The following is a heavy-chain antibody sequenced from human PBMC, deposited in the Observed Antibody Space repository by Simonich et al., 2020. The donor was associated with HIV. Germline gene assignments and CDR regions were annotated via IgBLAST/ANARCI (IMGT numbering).Heavy chain of an antibody. J-gene: IGHJ4*02. CDR1: GFTFSSYA. Sequence: EVQLVESGGGLVKPGGSLRLSCAASGFTFSSYAMSWVRHAPGKGLEWVSAICGSGGSKYYADSVKGQFTISRDNSKNTLYLQMNSLRAEDTAVYYCAKGPYYYDSSGYGTYFDYWGQGTLVTVSS. V-gene: IGHV3-23*04. CDR3: AKGPYYYDSSGYGTYFDY. CDR2: ICGSGGSK. D-gene: IGHD3-22*01.